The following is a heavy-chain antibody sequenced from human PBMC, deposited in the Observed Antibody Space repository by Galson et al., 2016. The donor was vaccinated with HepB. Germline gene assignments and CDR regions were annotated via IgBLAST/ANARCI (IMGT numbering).Heavy chain of an antibody. CDR1: GGTFSTYT. CDR3: ARVLSAWLGDLPFDY. V-gene: IGHV1-69*08. J-gene: IGHJ4*02. D-gene: IGHD6-19*01. CDR2: IIPIFGTT. Sequence: SVKVSCKASGGTFSTYTISWVRQAPGHGLEWMGRIIPIFGTTNYAQKFQGRFTITADKSTSTAYMELSSLRSEDTAMYYCARVLSAWLGDLPFDYWGQGTLVTVSS.